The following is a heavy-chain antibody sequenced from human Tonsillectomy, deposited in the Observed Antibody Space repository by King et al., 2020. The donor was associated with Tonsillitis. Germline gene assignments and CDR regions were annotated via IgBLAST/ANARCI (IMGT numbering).Heavy chain of an antibody. D-gene: IGHD6-19*01. CDR2: INPNSGGS. CDR1: GYTFTGYY. CDR3: AGSYSSGWSGAFDV. V-gene: IGHV1-2*02. J-gene: IGHJ3*01. Sequence: VQLVESGAEVKKPGASVKVSCKASGYTFTGYYMHGLRQAPGQGLEGMGVINPNSGGSNYAQKFQGRVTRTRDTAISTAYMGRSRLRSDDTAVYYCAGSYSSGWSGAFDVWGQGTMVTVSS.